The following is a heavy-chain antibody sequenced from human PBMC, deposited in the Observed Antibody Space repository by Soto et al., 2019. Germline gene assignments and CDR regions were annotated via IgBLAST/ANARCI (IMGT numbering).Heavy chain of an antibody. Sequence: EVQLLESGGGLVQPGGSLRLSCAASGFTFSSYAMSWVRQAPGKGLEWVSAISGSGGSTYYADSVKGRFTISRDNSKNTLYLQMNSLRAEDTAVDYCAKGKSYYYYYMDVWGKGTTVNVSS. CDR1: GFTFSSYA. CDR2: ISGSGGST. J-gene: IGHJ6*03. CDR3: AKGKSYYYYYMDV. V-gene: IGHV3-23*01.